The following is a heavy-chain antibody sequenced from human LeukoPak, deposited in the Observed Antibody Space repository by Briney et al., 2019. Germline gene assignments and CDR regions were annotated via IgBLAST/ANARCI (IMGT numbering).Heavy chain of an antibody. Sequence: TGGSLRLSCAASGFTFSSYWMSWVRQAPGKGLEWVANIRQDGSEKYYVDSVKGRFTISRDNAKNSLYLQMNSLRAEDTAVYYCARIAVAGLYYYYMDVWGKGTTVTISS. CDR3: ARIAVAGLYYYYMDV. CDR2: IRQDGSEK. J-gene: IGHJ6*03. V-gene: IGHV3-7*01. D-gene: IGHD6-19*01. CDR1: GFTFSSYW.